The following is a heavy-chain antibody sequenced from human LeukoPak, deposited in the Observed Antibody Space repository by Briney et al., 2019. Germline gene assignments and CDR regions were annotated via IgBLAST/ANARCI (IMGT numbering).Heavy chain of an antibody. J-gene: IGHJ4*02. CDR2: IKQDGSEE. CDR3: ARDRIVGPLDY. D-gene: IGHD3-22*01. Sequence: GGSLRLSCAASGFTFSSYWMSWVRQAPGKGLEWVANIKQDGSEEYYVDSVKGRFTISRDNAKNSLYLQMNSLRAEDTAVYYCARDRIVGPLDYWGQGTLVTVSS. V-gene: IGHV3-7*01. CDR1: GFTFSSYW.